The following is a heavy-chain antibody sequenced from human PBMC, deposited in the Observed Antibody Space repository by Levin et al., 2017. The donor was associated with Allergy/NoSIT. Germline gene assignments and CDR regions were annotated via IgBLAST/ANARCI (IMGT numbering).Heavy chain of an antibody. V-gene: IGHV3-7*03. J-gene: IGHJ6*04. CDR2: IKEDGSEK. CDR1: GLTFSRYW. D-gene: IGHD2-8*02. Sequence: PAGGSLRLSCEASGLTFSRYWLTWVRQAPGKGLEWVGNIKEDGSEKYYADSVKGRFTISRDNVKSSLYLQMNSLRAEDTALYYCASRFCTGDACYRASYKCFDVWGRGTMVTVSS. CDR3: ASRFCTGDACYRASYKCFDV.